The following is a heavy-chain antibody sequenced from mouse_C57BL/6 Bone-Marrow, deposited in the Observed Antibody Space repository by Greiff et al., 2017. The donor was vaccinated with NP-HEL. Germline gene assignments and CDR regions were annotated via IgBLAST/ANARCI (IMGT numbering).Heavy chain of an antibody. D-gene: IGHD2-3*01. CDR2: IYPGSGNT. V-gene: IGHV1-66*01. CDR1: GYSFTSYY. CDR3: ASDDYGYFDV. J-gene: IGHJ1*03. Sequence: VKLQESGPELVKPGASVKISCKASGYSFTSYYIHWVKQRPGRGLEWIGWIYPGSGNTKYNEKFKGKATLTADTSSSTAYMQLSSLTSEDSAVYYCASDDYGYFDVWGTGTTVTVSS.